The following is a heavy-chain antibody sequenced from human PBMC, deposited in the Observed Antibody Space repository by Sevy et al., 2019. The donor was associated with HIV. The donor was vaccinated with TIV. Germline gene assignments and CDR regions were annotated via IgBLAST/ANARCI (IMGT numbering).Heavy chain of an antibody. Sequence: SETLSLTCTVSGGSITSLYWNWIRQPPGKGLEWFANIYYNGHINYNPSLKSRVTLSLDTSKNQFSLRLGSATAADTAMYCCAGENAWCRCYSWGQGTLVTVSS. V-gene: IGHV4-59*08. J-gene: IGHJ4*02. CDR1: GGSITSLY. D-gene: IGHD2-15*01. CDR3: AGENAWCRCYS. CDR2: IYYNGHI.